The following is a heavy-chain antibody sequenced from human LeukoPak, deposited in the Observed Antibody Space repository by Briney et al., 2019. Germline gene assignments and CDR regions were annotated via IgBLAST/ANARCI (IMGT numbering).Heavy chain of an antibody. CDR2: ISYDGSHK. CDR3: AREAGYNTDWYPGY. V-gene: IGHV3-30*03. CDR1: GLTFNTYA. Sequence: GGSLRLSCAASGLTFNTYAMHWVRQAPGKGLEWLAVISYDGSHKYYLDSVKGRFTISRDDSKNTLYLQINSLRVEDTAVYYCAREAGYNTDWYPGYWGQGTLVTVSS. D-gene: IGHD3-9*01. J-gene: IGHJ4*02.